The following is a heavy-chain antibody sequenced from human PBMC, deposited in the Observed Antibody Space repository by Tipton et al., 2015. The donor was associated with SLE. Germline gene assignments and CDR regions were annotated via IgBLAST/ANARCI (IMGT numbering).Heavy chain of an antibody. J-gene: IGHJ4*02. D-gene: IGHD1-26*01. CDR3: ARRGVGAIDY. V-gene: IGHV4-39*07. Sequence: TLSLTCTVSGGSISSSSYYWGWIRQPPGKGLEWIGSIYYSGSTYYNPSLKSRVTISVDTSKNQFSLKLSSVTAADTAVYYCARRGVGAIDYWGQGTLVTVSS. CDR1: GGSISSSSYY. CDR2: IYYSGST.